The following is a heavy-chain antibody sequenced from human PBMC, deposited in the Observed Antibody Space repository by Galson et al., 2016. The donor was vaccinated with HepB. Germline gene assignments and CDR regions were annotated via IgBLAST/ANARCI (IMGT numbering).Heavy chain of an antibody. CDR3: VRHHTKPRGAFQI. Sequence: SETLSLTCTVSGDSISSNYWSWIRQPPGKGLEWMAFNSSSGGSNYNPSLRSRVTFSLDTSNNQFSLKLNSVTAADTAVYYCVRHHTKPRGAFQIWGIGTLVVVSS. CDR2: NSSSGGS. CDR1: GDSISSNY. D-gene: IGHD1-14*01. V-gene: IGHV4-59*01. J-gene: IGHJ3*02.